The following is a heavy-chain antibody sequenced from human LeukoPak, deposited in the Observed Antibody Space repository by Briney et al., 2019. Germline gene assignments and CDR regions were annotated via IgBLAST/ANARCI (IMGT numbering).Heavy chain of an antibody. Sequence: ASVKVSCKTSGYIFTNYDINWVRQATGHGLEWMGRMNPENSGTQPAQKFQGRLIMTMDASAGTAYMELSSLTSDDTAVYYCARFVRHQLPTTDYWGQGTLVTVSS. J-gene: IGHJ4*02. V-gene: IGHV1-8*01. CDR1: GYIFTNYD. D-gene: IGHD2-2*01. CDR2: MNPENSGT. CDR3: ARFVRHQLPTTDY.